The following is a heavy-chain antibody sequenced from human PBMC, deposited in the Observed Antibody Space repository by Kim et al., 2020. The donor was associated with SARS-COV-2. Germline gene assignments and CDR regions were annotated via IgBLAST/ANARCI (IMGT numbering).Heavy chain of an antibody. CDR2: YI. CDR3: ARRESYFDY. J-gene: IGHJ4*02. V-gene: IGHV3-21*01. Sequence: YIYYADSVKGRFTIAGDNAKNSLYLQMNSLRAEDTAVYYCARRESYFDYWGQGTLVTVSS.